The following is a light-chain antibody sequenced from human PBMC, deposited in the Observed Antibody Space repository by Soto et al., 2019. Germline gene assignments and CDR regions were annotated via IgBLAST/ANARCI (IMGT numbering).Light chain of an antibody. CDR2: AAS. Sequence: DIQLTQSPSFLSASVGDRVTITCRASQDISSHSAWYQQKPGKAPKLLVYAASTLQIGVPPRFSGRGSGTEFPLTISSVQPEDFAIYYCQQVNSYPITFGQGTRL. CDR3: QQVNSYPIT. CDR1: QDISSH. J-gene: IGKJ5*01. V-gene: IGKV1-9*01.